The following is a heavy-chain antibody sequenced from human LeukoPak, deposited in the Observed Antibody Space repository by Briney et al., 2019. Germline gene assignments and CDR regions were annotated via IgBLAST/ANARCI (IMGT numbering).Heavy chain of an antibody. CDR1: GDSISSGSYY. J-gene: IGHJ2*01. CDR2: IYGSGRT. D-gene: IGHD6-13*01. V-gene: IGHV4-61*10. CDR3: ARVYYSRSYDYWYFDL. Sequence: PSETLSLTCTVSGDSISSGSYYWSWIRQPAGKGLEWIGRIYGSGRTNYNLSLKSRVTISVDTSKNQFSLKLSSVTAADAAVYYCARVYYSRSYDYWYFDLWGRGTLVTVSS.